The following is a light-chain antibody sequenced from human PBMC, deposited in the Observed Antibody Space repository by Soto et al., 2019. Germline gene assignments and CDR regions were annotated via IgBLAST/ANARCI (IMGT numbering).Light chain of an antibody. Sequence: ENVLTQSPGTLSLSPGERATLSCRASQNIDFYLSWYQQKPGQAPRLLIYGASIRATGIPDRFSGGGSGTDFTLTIDRLEPEDFAVYYCQQYGSSPPVSFGPGTKVDMK. CDR2: GAS. J-gene: IGKJ3*01. V-gene: IGKV3-20*01. CDR1: QNIDFY. CDR3: QQYGSSPPVS.